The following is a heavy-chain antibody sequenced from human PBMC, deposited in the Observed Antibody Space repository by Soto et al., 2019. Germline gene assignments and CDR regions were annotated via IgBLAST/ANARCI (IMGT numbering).Heavy chain of an antibody. Sequence: ASVKFSCKASGFTFSIYWMHWVRQAPGQGLEWMGVINPGGDITIYAQNFQGRATMTRDRSTTKVYMELRSLRFEDTAVYYCARDSSNTLLGVPFWWFEPWGKGTLVTVSS. J-gene: IGHJ5*02. CDR2: INPGGDIT. CDR1: GFTFSIYW. V-gene: IGHV1-46*01. CDR3: ARDSSNTLLGVPFWWFEP. D-gene: IGHD2-2*01.